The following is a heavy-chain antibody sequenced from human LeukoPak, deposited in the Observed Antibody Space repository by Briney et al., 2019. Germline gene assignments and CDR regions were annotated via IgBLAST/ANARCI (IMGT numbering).Heavy chain of an antibody. V-gene: IGHV3-73*01. CDR3: TGNYYGSGSYADFDY. J-gene: IGHJ4*02. CDR1: GFTFSGSA. CDR2: IRSTANGYAT. D-gene: IGHD3-10*01. Sequence: HPGRSLRLSCAASGFTFSGSALHWVRQASGKGLEWVGRIRSTANGYATAYAASVKGRFTISRDDSKNTAYLQMDSLKTEDTAVYYCTGNYYGSGSYADFDYWGQGTLVTVSS.